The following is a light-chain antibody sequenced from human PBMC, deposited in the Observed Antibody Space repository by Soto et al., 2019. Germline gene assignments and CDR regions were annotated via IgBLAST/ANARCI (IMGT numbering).Light chain of an antibody. Sequence: IQLTQSPSFLSASVVYRVTITFLASQGISTYLAWFQQKPPKAPRLLFYDASTVQSGVPSRFSGSGSGTDFTLTISSLQPEDFATYSCQHFKSFPITFGQGTRLEIK. J-gene: IGKJ5*01. CDR2: DAS. CDR3: QHFKSFPIT. V-gene: IGKV1-9*01. CDR1: QGISTY.